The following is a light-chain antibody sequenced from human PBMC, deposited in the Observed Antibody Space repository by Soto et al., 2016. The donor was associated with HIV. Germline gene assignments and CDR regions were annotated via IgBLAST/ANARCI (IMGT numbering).Light chain of an antibody. CDR1: QSISTR. J-gene: IGKJ2*01. Sequence: DVQMTQSPSTLSASVGDRVTITCRASQSISTRLAWFQQKPGRAPNLLIYQASSLQNGVPSRFSGSGFGTDFTLTIYSLQPEDFATYYCQQFKKYPGTFGQGTKLEIK. CDR2: QAS. V-gene: IGKV1-5*03. CDR3: QQFKKYPGT.